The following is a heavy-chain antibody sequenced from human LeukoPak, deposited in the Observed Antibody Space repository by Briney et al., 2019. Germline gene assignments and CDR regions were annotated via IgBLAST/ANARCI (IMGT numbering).Heavy chain of an antibody. Sequence: PGGSLRLSCAASGFTFSSYAMSWVRQAPGKGLEWVSAISGSGGSTYYADSVKGRFTISRDNSENTLYLQMNSLRAEDTAVYYCARASEELRFLEWLSAFDIWGQGTMVTVSS. D-gene: IGHD3-3*01. V-gene: IGHV3-23*01. CDR1: GFTFSSYA. J-gene: IGHJ3*02. CDR2: ISGSGGST. CDR3: ARASEELRFLEWLSAFDI.